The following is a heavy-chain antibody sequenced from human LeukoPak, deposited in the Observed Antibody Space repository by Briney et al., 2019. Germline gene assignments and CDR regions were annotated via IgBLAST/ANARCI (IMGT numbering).Heavy chain of an antibody. CDR3: ARQGYDILTGYIDAFDI. D-gene: IGHD3-9*01. V-gene: IGHV4-59*08. Sequence: SETLSPTCTVSGGSISSYYWSWIRQPPGKGLEWIGYISYSGSTNYNPSLKSRVTISIDTSKNQFSLKLRSVTAADTAIYYCARQGYDILTGYIDAFDIWGQGTMVTVSS. CDR1: GGSISSYY. CDR2: ISYSGST. J-gene: IGHJ3*02.